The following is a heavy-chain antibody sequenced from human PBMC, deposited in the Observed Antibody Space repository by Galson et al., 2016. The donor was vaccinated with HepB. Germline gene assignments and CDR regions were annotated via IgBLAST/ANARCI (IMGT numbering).Heavy chain of an antibody. D-gene: IGHD4-23*01. CDR2: INPDGNEK. J-gene: IGHJ4*02. CDR3: ARVTRWSFDC. V-gene: IGHV3-7*01. CDR1: GFTFSDDW. Sequence: SLRLSCAASGFTFSDDWMSWVRQVPGKGLEWVAKINPDGNEKYYVDSVKGRFTISRDNAEKSLYLQMNSLRGEDTAVYYCARVTRWSFDCWGQGALVTVSS.